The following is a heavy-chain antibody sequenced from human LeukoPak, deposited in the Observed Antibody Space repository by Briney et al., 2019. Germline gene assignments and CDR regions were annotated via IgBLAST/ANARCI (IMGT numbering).Heavy chain of an antibody. V-gene: IGHV4-39*07. J-gene: IGHJ5*02. CDR1: GGSISRTSYY. CDR3: ARDSSGFNWFDP. CDR2: IYYSGST. D-gene: IGHD3-3*01. Sequence: PSETLSLTCTVSGGSISRTSYYWGWIRQPPGKGLEWIGSIYYSGSTYYNPSLKSRVTISVDTSKNQFSLKLSSVTAADTAVYYCARDSSGFNWFDPWGQGTLVTVSS.